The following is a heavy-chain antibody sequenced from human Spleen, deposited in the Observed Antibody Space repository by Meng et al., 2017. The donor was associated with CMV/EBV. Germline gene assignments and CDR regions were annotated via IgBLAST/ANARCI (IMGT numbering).Heavy chain of an antibody. CDR2: IYNSGTT. CDR1: GGSINTAY. Sequence: GSLRLSCTVSGGSINTAYWTWIRHPPGKGLEWIGYIYNSGTTNYNPSLESRVTISLDTSKNQFSLRLSSVTAADTAVYYCARDQSGIGGPYSYNGMDVWGQGTTVTAP. D-gene: IGHD3-10*01. J-gene: IGHJ6*02. V-gene: IGHV4-59*13. CDR3: ARDQSGIGGPYSYNGMDV.